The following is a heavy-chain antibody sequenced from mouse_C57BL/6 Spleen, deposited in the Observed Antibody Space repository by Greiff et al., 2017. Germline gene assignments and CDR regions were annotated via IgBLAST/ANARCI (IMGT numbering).Heavy chain of an antibody. CDR3: ARYEAYGGFAY. Sequence: QVQLQQSGAELARPGASVKLSCKASGYTFTSYGISWVKQRTGQGLEWIGEIYPRSGNTYSNEKFKGKATLTADKSSSTADMELRSLTSADSAVYFCARYEAYGGFAYWGQGTLVTVSA. CDR2: IYPRSGNT. J-gene: IGHJ3*01. CDR1: GYTFTSYG. D-gene: IGHD1-1*01. V-gene: IGHV1-81*01.